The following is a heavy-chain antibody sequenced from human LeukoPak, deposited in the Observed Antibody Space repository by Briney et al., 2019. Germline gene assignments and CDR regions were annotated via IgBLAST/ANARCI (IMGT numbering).Heavy chain of an antibody. V-gene: IGHV3-48*03. CDR3: ADFGSGSYIFDY. D-gene: IGHD3-10*01. CDR2: ISSSGSTI. Sequence: GGSLRLSCAASGFTFSSYEMNWVRQAPGKGLEWVSYISSSGSTIYYADSVKGRFTISRDNSKNTLYLQMNYVRVEDTAIYYCADFGSGSYIFDYWGQGTLVTVSS. CDR1: GFTFSSYE. J-gene: IGHJ4*02.